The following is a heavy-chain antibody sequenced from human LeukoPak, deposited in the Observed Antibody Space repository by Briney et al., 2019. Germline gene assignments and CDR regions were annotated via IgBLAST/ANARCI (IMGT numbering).Heavy chain of an antibody. D-gene: IGHD1-26*01. J-gene: IGHJ4*02. Sequence: GGSLRLSCAASGFTFSSYAMSWVRQAPGKGLEWVSSIIASGGSTFYTDSVKGRFTISRDNSRNTLSLQMNSLRAEDTAVYYCAKGPGRGATGIFDYWGQGTLVTVSS. CDR1: GFTFSSYA. CDR3: AKGPGRGATGIFDY. V-gene: IGHV3-23*01. CDR2: IIASGGST.